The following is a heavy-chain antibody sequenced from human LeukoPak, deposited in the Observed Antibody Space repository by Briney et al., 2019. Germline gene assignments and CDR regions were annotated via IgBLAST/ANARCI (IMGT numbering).Heavy chain of an antibody. Sequence: GSSVKVSCKASGGTFSSYAISWVRQAPGQGLEWMGGIIPIFGTANYAQKFQGRVTITTDESTSTAYMELSSLRSEDTPVYYCARGLKPAASDPFDIWGQGTMDTVSS. J-gene: IGHJ3*02. D-gene: IGHD2-2*01. CDR1: GGTFSSYA. CDR2: IIPIFGTA. CDR3: ARGLKPAASDPFDI. V-gene: IGHV1-69*05.